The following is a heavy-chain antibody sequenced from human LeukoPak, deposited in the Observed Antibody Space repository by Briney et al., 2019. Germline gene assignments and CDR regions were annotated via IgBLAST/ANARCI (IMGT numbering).Heavy chain of an antibody. CDR2: ISSSGSTI. J-gene: IGHJ3*01. CDR1: GFTFSSYE. V-gene: IGHV3-48*03. CDR3: AMKAVPRPRLHDAFDF. D-gene: IGHD5-24*01. Sequence: QPGGSLRLSCAASGFTFSSYEMNWVRQAPGKGLEWVSYISSSGSTIHYADSVKGRFTISRDNSKNTLYLQMNSLRADDTAVYYCAMKAVPRPRLHDAFDFWGQGTVVTISS.